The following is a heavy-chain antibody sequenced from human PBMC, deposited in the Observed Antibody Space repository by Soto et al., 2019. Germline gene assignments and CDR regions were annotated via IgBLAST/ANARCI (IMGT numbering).Heavy chain of an antibody. CDR3: ANYYDVSGYPYGFFQH. V-gene: IGHV1-3*01. CDR2: INAGNGKT. Sequence: ASVKVSCKASGFTFTDYAIHWVRQAPGQGLEWMGWINAGNGKTKCSQNFQGRFTITRDTSATTTYLDVSSLRSEDTAVYYCANYYDVSGYPYGFFQHWGQGTLVTVSS. CDR1: GFTFTDYA. D-gene: IGHD3-22*01. J-gene: IGHJ1*01.